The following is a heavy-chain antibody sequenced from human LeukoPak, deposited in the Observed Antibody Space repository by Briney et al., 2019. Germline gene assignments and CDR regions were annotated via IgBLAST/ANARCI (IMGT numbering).Heavy chain of an antibody. CDR1: GGSISSSSYY. CDR3: ARYPYGSGTNWYFDL. V-gene: IGHV4-39*01. CDR2: IYYSGST. D-gene: IGHD3-10*01. J-gene: IGHJ2*01. Sequence: PSETLSLTCTVSGGSISSSSYYWGWIRQPPGKGLEWIGSIYYSGSTYYNPSLKSRVTISVDTSKNQFSLKLSSVTAADTAVYYRARYPYGSGTNWYFDLWGRGTLVTVSS.